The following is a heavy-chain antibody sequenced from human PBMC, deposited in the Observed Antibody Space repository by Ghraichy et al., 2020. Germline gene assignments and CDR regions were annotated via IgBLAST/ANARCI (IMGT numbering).Heavy chain of an antibody. CDR2: ISSSSSTI. CDR1: GFTFSSYS. J-gene: IGHJ6*02. CDR3: ARDRDSGSYLHVYYYYGMDV. V-gene: IGHV3-48*02. D-gene: IGHD1-26*01. Sequence: GESLNISCAASGFTFSSYSMNWVRQAPGKGLEWVSYISSSSSTIYYADSVKGRFTISRDNAKNSLYLQMNSLRDEDTAVYYCARDRDSGSYLHVYYYYGMDVWGQGTTVTVSS.